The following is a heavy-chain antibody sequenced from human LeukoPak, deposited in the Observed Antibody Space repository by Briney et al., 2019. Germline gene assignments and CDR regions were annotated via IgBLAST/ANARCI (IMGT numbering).Heavy chain of an antibody. J-gene: IGHJ3*02. D-gene: IGHD3-22*01. CDR2: IYSGGST. V-gene: IGHV3-53*01. CDR1: GFAFSTYW. Sequence: GGSLRLSCAASGFAFSTYWMHWVRQAPGKGLEWVSVIYSGGSTYYADSVKGRFTISRDNSKNTLYLQMNSLRAEDTAVYYCAGDHSSDRAFDIWGQGTMVTVSS. CDR3: AGDHSSDRAFDI.